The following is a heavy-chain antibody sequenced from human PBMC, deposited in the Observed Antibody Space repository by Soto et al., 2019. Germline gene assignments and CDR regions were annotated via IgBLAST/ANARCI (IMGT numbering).Heavy chain of an antibody. CDR3: AKGLRYFDWLLSEFDY. Sequence: GGSLRLSCAVSGFTFSSYAMSWVRQAPGKGLEWVSALSGSGGSTYYADSVKGRFTISRDNSKNTLYLQMNSLRAEDTAVYYCAKGLRYFDWLLSEFDYWGQGTLVTVSS. D-gene: IGHD3-9*01. CDR2: LSGSGGST. CDR1: GFTFSSYA. J-gene: IGHJ4*02. V-gene: IGHV3-23*01.